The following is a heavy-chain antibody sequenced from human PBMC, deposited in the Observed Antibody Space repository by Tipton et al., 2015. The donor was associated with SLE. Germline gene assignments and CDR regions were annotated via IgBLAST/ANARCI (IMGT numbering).Heavy chain of an antibody. V-gene: IGHV4-4*07. CDR2: IYTSGST. CDR3: ARGMIRPYYFDY. Sequence: TLSLTCTVSGGSISSYYWSWIRQPAGKGLGWIGRIYTSGSTNYNPSLKSRVTMSVDTSKNQFSLKLSSVTAADTAVYYCARGMIRPYYFDYWGQGTLVTVSS. CDR1: GGSISSYY. J-gene: IGHJ4*02. D-gene: IGHD3-16*01.